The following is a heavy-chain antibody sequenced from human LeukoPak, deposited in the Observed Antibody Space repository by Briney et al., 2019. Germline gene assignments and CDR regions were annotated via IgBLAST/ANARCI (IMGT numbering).Heavy chain of an antibody. Sequence: ASVKVSCKASGYTFTGYYMHWVRQAPGQGLEWMGWINPNSGGTNYAQKFQGRVTMTRDTSISTAYMELSRLRSDDTAVYYCAREAGDCSSTSCQEYFQHWGQGTLVTVSS. V-gene: IGHV1-2*02. CDR2: INPNSGGT. CDR3: AREAGDCSSTSCQEYFQH. CDR1: GYTFTGYY. J-gene: IGHJ1*01. D-gene: IGHD2-2*01.